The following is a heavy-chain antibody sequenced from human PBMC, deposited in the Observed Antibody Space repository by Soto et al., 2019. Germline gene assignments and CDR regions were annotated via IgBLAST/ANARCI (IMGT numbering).Heavy chain of an antibody. D-gene: IGHD3-10*01. CDR1: GYTFTSYA. J-gene: IGHJ4*02. CDR3: VRDLVRGVISIGY. CDR2: INAGNGNT. Sequence: QVQLVQSGAEVKKPGASVKVSCKASGYTFTSYAMHWVRQAPGQRLEWMGWINAGNGNTKYSQKFQGRVTITRDTSASTAYMELSSLRSEDTAVYYCVRDLVRGVISIGYWGQGTLVTVSS. V-gene: IGHV1-3*01.